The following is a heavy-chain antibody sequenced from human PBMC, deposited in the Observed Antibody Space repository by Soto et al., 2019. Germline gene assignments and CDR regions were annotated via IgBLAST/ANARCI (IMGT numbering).Heavy chain of an antibody. V-gene: IGHV4-39*07. D-gene: IGHD2-15*01. J-gene: IGHJ5*02. CDR3: ARRSKLGYCSGGSCYSGYNWFDP. CDR2: IYYSGST. CDR1: GGSISSSSYY. Sequence: SETLSLTCTVSGGSISSSSYYWGWIRQPPGKGLEWIGSIYYSGSTYYNPSLKSRVTISVDTSKNQFSLKLSSVTAADTAVYYCARRSKLGYCSGGSCYSGYNWFDPWGQGTLVTVSS.